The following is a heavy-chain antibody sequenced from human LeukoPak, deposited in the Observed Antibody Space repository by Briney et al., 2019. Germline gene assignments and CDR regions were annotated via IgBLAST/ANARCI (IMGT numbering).Heavy chain of an antibody. D-gene: IGHD4-17*01. J-gene: IGHJ4*02. CDR1: GGSISSYY. CDR3: ARGFYDYGDYRGFDY. V-gene: IGHV4-4*07. Sequence: SETLSLTCTVSGGSISSYYWSWIQQPAGKGLEWIERIYTSGSTNYNPSLKSRVTMSVDTSKNQFSLKLSSVTAADTAVYYCARGFYDYGDYRGFDYWGQGTLVTVSS. CDR2: IYTSGST.